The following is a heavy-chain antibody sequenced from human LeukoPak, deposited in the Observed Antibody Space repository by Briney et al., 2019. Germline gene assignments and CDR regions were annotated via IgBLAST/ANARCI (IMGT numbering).Heavy chain of an antibody. CDR2: ISGNDGNT. V-gene: IGHV3-23*01. CDR3: AIREPIGY. J-gene: IGHJ4*02. Sequence: GGSLRLSCTASGFTLGDYAMSWVRQAPGKGLEWVSAISGNDGNTYYADSVKGRLTISRDNSKNTLYLQMNSLRAEDTAVYYCAIREPIGYWGQGTLVTVSS. CDR1: GFTLGDYA. D-gene: IGHD1-14*01.